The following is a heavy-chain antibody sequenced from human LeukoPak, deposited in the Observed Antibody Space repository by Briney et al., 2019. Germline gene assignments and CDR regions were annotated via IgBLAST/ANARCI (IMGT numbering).Heavy chain of an antibody. J-gene: IGHJ5*02. D-gene: IGHD1-26*01. Sequence: GGSLRLSCTASGFTFNSYAMNWVPQAPGKGLDWVSGISDGYGSSTVYADSVKGRFTVSRDNSKNTVYLQMNDLRAEDTAVYYCAKTTRPLGALDHWGQGTLVTVSS. CDR3: AKTTRPLGALDH. V-gene: IGHV3-23*01. CDR1: GFTFNSYA. CDR2: ISDGYGSST.